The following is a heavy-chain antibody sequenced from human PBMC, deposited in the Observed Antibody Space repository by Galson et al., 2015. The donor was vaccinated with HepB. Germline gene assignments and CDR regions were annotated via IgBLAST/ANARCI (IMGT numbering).Heavy chain of an antibody. CDR3: ARGHNYGFEY. CDR1: GYSFTGYK. J-gene: IGHJ4*02. Sequence: SVKVSCKASGYSFTGYKLHWVRQAPGQGLEWMGRVIPNNGDTDYAQEFQGRVTMTRDTSISTAYLELSRLSFDDTAVYYCARGHNYGFEYWGQGTLVTVSS. CDR2: VIPNNGDT. V-gene: IGHV1-2*06. D-gene: IGHD5-18*01.